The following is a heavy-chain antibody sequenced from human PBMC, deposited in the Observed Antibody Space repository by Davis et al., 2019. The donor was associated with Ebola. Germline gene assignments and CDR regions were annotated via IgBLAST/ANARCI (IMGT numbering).Heavy chain of an antibody. V-gene: IGHV4-30-2*01. CDR2: INHRGST. Sequence: SETLSLTCAVSGGSISSGGYSWSWIRQPPGKGLEWIGEINHRGSTNYNPSLKSRVTISVETSKNQFSLKLSSVTAADTAVYYCARGGVRVRYYYYGMDVWGQGTTVTVSS. D-gene: IGHD3-10*01. J-gene: IGHJ6*02. CDR3: ARGGVRVRYYYYGMDV. CDR1: GGSISSGGYS.